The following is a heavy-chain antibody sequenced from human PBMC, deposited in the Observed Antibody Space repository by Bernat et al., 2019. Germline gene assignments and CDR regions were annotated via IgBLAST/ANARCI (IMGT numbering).Heavy chain of an antibody. Sequence: QVQLVESGGGVVQPGRSLRLSCVASGFTFSSYGMHWVRQAPGKGLEWVAVIWYDGSNKYYADSVKGRFTISRDNSKNTMEMQMNSLRAEDTAVYYCARLGTRWALDYWGQGTLVTVSS. CDR1: GFTFSSYG. V-gene: IGHV3-33*01. CDR3: ARLGTRWALDY. J-gene: IGHJ4*02. CDR2: IWYDGSNK. D-gene: IGHD2-2*01.